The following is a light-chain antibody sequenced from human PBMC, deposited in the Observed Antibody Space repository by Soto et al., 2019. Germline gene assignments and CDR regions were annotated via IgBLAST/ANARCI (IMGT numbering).Light chain of an antibody. CDR3: QHFANLPMT. V-gene: IGKV1-33*01. J-gene: IGKJ5*01. CDR1: QDISDH. Sequence: DIQMTQSPSSLSASVCDRVTMTCQASQDISDHLNWYQHKEGQSPKLRIYDASNLETGVPSRFRGSGSGTDFTLTISSLQPQDIATYYCQHFANLPMTFGQGTRLEIK. CDR2: DAS.